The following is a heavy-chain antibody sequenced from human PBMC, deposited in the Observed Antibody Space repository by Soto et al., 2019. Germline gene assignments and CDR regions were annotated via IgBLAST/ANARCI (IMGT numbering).Heavy chain of an antibody. J-gene: IGHJ4*02. Sequence: EVQLVESGGDLVQPGGSLRLSCAASGFTFSTYWMHWVRQAPGKGLLWVSRIKTDGTYATYADSVKGRVTISRDNAKNTLYLQMNSRRGEDAAVYYCAAGGSGYYANWGQGTLVTGSS. CDR1: GFTFSTYW. D-gene: IGHD3-22*01. CDR2: IKTDGTYA. V-gene: IGHV3-74*01. CDR3: AAGGSGYYAN.